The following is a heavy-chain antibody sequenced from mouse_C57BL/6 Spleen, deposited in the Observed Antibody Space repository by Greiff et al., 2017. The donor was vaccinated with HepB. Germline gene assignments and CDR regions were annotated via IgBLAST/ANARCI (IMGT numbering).Heavy chain of an antibody. D-gene: IGHD2-5*01. CDR1: GYTFTSYW. CDR2: IDPSDSYT. V-gene: IGHV1-50*01. Sequence: VKLQESGAELVKPGASVKLSCKASGYTFTSYWMQWVKQRPGQGLEWIGEIDPSDSYTNYNQKFKGKATLTVDTSSSTAHMQLSSLTSEDSAVYYCARSKGGYSKEFAYWGQGTLVTVSA. J-gene: IGHJ3*01. CDR3: ARSKGGYSKEFAY.